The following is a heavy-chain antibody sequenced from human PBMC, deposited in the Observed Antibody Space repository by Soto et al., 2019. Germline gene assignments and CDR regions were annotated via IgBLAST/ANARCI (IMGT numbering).Heavy chain of an antibody. J-gene: IGHJ4*02. Sequence: QVQLVQSGAEVKKPGASVKVSCKASGYTFTGYYMHWVRQAPGQGLEWMEWINPNSGGTNYAQKFQGRVTMTRDTSISTAYMELSRLRSDDTAVYYCARGGMYSSGWYYFDYWGQGTLVTVSS. V-gene: IGHV1-2*02. CDR3: ARGGMYSSGWYYFDY. D-gene: IGHD6-19*01. CDR2: INPNSGGT. CDR1: GYTFTGYY.